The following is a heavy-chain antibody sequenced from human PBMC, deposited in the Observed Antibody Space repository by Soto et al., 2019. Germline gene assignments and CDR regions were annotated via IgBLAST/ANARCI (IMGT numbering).Heavy chain of an antibody. Sequence: SGTLALSCAVCGGCISSSSYYGGWIRQPPGKGLEWIGSIYYSGSTYYNPSLKSRVTISVDTSKNQFSLKLSSVTAADTAVYYCARLAVAVHYYYYGMDVWGQATTVTVSS. V-gene: IGHV4-39*01. D-gene: IGHD6-19*01. CDR1: GGCISSSSYY. CDR2: IYYSGST. CDR3: ARLAVAVHYYYYGMDV. J-gene: IGHJ6*02.